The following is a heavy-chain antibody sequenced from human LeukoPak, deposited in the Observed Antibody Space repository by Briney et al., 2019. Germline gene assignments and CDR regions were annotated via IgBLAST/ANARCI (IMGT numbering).Heavy chain of an antibody. Sequence: GGSLRLSCAASGFTVSSNYMSWVRQAPGKGLEWVSAISGSGGSTYYADSVKGRFTISRDNSKNTLYLQMNSLRAEDTAVYYCARRNFGSPRWFDPWGQGTLVTVSS. CDR3: ARRNFGSPRWFDP. CDR1: GFTVSSNY. V-gene: IGHV3-23*01. CDR2: ISGSGGST. J-gene: IGHJ5*02. D-gene: IGHD1-7*01.